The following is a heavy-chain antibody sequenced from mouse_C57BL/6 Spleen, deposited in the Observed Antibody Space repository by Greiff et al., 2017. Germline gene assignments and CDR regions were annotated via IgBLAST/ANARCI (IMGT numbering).Heavy chain of an antibody. J-gene: IGHJ4*01. CDR1: GYTFTDYE. Sequence: QVQLQQSGAELVRPGASVTLSCKASGYTFTDYEMHWVKQTPVHGLEWIGALDPETGGTAYNQKFKGKAILTADKSSSTAYMELRSLTSEDSAVYYCTRESYYYGSSYDYAMDYWGQGTSVTVSS. D-gene: IGHD1-1*01. CDR3: TRESYYYGSSYDYAMDY. V-gene: IGHV1-15*01. CDR2: LDPETGGT.